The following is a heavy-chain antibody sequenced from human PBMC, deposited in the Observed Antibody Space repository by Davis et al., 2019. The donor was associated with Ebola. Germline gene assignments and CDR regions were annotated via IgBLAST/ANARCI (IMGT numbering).Heavy chain of an antibody. CDR2: IKQDGSDK. D-gene: IGHD1-26*01. Sequence: GESLKISCAASGFTFSSYYMSWVRQAPGKGLEWVANIKQDGSDKYYVDSVNGRFTISRDNAKNSLYLRMNSLRAEDTAVYYCAREAIVGGTDDAFDIWGQGTMVTVSS. V-gene: IGHV3-7*03. J-gene: IGHJ3*02. CDR1: GFTFSSYY. CDR3: AREAIVGGTDDAFDI.